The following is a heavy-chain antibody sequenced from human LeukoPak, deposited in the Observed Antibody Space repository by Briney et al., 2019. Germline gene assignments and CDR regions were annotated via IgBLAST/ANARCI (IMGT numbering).Heavy chain of an antibody. D-gene: IGHD2-2*01. Sequence: SGRSLRLSCAASGFPFNDYAMHWVRQAPGKGLEWVSGISWNSDSMVYGDSVKGRFTISRDNAKNSLYLQMNSLRAEDTALYYCAKSGCSSTTCYLNYWGQGTLVTVSS. CDR1: GFPFNDYA. J-gene: IGHJ4*02. CDR3: AKSGCSSTTCYLNY. CDR2: ISWNSDSM. V-gene: IGHV3-9*01.